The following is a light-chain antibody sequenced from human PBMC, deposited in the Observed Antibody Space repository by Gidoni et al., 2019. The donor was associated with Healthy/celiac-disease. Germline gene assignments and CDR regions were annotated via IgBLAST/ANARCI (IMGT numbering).Light chain of an antibody. CDR3: NSRDSSGNLGL. Sequence: SSELTQDPAVSVALGQTVRITCQGDSLSSYYASWYQQKPGQAPVLVIYGKNNRPSGIPDRFSGSSSGNTASLTITGAQAEDEADYYCNSRDSSGNLGLFGGGTKLTVL. CDR1: SLSSYY. J-gene: IGLJ2*01. V-gene: IGLV3-19*01. CDR2: GKN.